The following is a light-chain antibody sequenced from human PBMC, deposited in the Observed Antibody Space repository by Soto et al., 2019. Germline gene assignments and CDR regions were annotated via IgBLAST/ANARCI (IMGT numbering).Light chain of an antibody. V-gene: IGKV3-15*01. Sequence: EIVMTQSPASLSVSPGERATVSCRASQSVSSNLAWYQQKPGQAPRLLIYGASTRATGIPARFSGSGSGTEFTLTISSLQSEDAAVYFCQQYGSSPITFGQGTRLEI. CDR3: QQYGSSPIT. J-gene: IGKJ5*01. CDR1: QSVSSN. CDR2: GAS.